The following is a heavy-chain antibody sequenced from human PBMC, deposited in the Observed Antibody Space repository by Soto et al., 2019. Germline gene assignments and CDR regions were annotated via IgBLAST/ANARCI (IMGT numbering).Heavy chain of an antibody. V-gene: IGHV1-8*01. Sequence: QVQLVQSGAEVKKPGASVKVSCKASGYTFTSYDINWVRQATGQGLEWMGWMNPNSGNTGYAQKFQGRVTMTRNTSISTAYMELSSLRSKDTAVYYCARVRRRDGYNVLKYWGQGTLVTVSS. CDR1: GYTFTSYD. J-gene: IGHJ4*02. CDR2: MNPNSGNT. CDR3: ARVRRRDGYNVLKY. D-gene: IGHD5-12*01.